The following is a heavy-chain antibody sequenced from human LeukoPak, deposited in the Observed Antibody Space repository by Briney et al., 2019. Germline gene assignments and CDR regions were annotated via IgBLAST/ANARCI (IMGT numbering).Heavy chain of an antibody. V-gene: IGHV1-24*01. CDR1: GYTLTELS. Sequence: ASVKVSCKVSGYTLTELSMHWVRQAPGKGLEWMGGFDPEDGETIYAQKFQGRVTMTEDTSTDTAYMELSSLRSEDTAVYYCARYGRLSGSHQSYFDYWGQGTLVTVSS. CDR2: FDPEDGET. J-gene: IGHJ4*02. D-gene: IGHD1-26*01. CDR3: ARYGRLSGSHQSYFDY.